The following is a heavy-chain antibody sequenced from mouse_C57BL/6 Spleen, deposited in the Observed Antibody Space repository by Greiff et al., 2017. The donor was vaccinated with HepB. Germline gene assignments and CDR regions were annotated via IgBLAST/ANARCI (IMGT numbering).Heavy chain of an antibody. CDR1: GYTFTSYW. V-gene: IGHV1-52*01. CDR2: IDPSDSET. D-gene: IGHD1-1*01. Sequence: VKLQQPGAELVRPGSSVKLSCKASGYTFTSYWMHWVKQRPIQGLEWIGNIDPSDSETHYNQKFKDKATLTVDKSSSTAYMQLSSLTSEDSAVYYCARSTVVEGYAMDYWGQGTSVTVSS. J-gene: IGHJ4*01. CDR3: ARSTVVEGYAMDY.